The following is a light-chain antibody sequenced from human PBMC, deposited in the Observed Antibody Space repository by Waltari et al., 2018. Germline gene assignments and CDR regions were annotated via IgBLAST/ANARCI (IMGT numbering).Light chain of an antibody. Sequence: QSVLTQPPSASGTPGQTVTMSCSGSHSNIGKNPINWYQQLPGTAPKLVIYSDNQGPAGVPDRFSGSASGASASLAIRGLQSDDEADYYCATWDDSLNGVLFGGGTKLTVL. CDR1: HSNIGKNP. J-gene: IGLJ2*01. CDR3: ATWDDSLNGVL. CDR2: SDN. V-gene: IGLV1-44*01.